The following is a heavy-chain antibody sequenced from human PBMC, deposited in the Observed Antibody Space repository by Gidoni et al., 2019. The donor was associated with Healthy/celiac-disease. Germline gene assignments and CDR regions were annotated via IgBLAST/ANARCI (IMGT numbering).Heavy chain of an antibody. CDR2: ISSSSSYI. D-gene: IGHD3-3*01. Sequence: EVQLVESGGGLVKPGGSLRLSCAASGFTFSSYSMNLVRQAPGKGLEWVSSISSSSSYIYYADSVKGRFTISRDNAKNSLYLQMNSLRAEDTAVYYCARGDQYYDFWSGYHYYYYMDVWGKGTTVTVSS. V-gene: IGHV3-21*01. CDR1: GFTFSSYS. CDR3: ARGDQYYDFWSGYHYYYYMDV. J-gene: IGHJ6*03.